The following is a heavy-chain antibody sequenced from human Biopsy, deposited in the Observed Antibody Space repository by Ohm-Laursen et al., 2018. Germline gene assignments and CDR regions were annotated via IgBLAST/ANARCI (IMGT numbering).Heavy chain of an antibody. CDR3: ALAAAQTVTHFDY. D-gene: IGHD4-17*01. CDR1: GFTFSSYA. Sequence: SLRLSCAATGFTFSSYAMAWFRQAPGKGLEWVSTINGNSDIIYDTDSVKGRFTISRDNSKNTLYLQMNSLRADDTAFYYCALAAAQTVTHFDYWGQGTLVTVSS. J-gene: IGHJ4*02. CDR2: INGNSDII. V-gene: IGHV3-23*01.